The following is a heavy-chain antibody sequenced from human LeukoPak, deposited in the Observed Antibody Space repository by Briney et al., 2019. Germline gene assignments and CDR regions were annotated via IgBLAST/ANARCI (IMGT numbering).Heavy chain of an antibody. CDR2: FDLEDGQT. Sequence: ASVRVSCKVSGYTLSQFVMHWVRQAPGKGLEWMGGFDLEDGQTTYAQGSQGRDSMTEDTSTDTAYMELSILSSDATAVYYCTGHRYDSGWDLGARDYYYYGMDVWGQGTTVTVSS. V-gene: IGHV1-24*01. CDR3: TGHRYDSGWDLGARDYYYYGMDV. CDR1: GYTLSQFV. J-gene: IGHJ6*02. D-gene: IGHD3-22*01.